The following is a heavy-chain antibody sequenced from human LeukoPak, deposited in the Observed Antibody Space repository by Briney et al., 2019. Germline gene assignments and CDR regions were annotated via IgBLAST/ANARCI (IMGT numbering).Heavy chain of an antibody. V-gene: IGHV4-59*01. CDR3: ARGIYDFWSGYGNYYYGMDV. D-gene: IGHD3-3*01. CDR2: IYYSGST. J-gene: IGHJ6*02. CDR1: GGSISSYY. Sequence: SETLSLICPVSGGSISSYYWSWIRQPPGKGLEWIWYIYYSGSTNYNPSLKSRVTISVDTSKNQFSLKLSSVTAADTAVYYCARGIYDFWSGYGNYYYGMDVWGQGTTVTVSS.